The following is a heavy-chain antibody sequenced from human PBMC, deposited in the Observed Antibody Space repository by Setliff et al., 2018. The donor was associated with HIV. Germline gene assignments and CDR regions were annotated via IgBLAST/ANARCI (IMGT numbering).Heavy chain of an antibody. CDR3: ARDRGYPDSFNI. V-gene: IGHV3-23*01. CDR2: ISGTGADT. Sequence: GGSLRLSCAASGFTFSNQVMTWVRQAPGKGLEWVSSISGTGADTYYGESVKGRFTISRDNAKNTLYLQMNSLRAEDTAVYYCARDRGYPDSFNIWGQGTVVTVSS. D-gene: IGHD3-10*01. CDR1: GFTFSNQV. J-gene: IGHJ3*02.